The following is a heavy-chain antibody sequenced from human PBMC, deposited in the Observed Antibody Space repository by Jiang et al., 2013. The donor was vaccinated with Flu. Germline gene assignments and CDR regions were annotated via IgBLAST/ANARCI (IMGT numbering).Heavy chain of an antibody. J-gene: IGHJ4*02. V-gene: IGHV6-1*01. Sequence: SQTLSLTCAIPGDSVSSNSATWNWIRQSPSRGLEWLGRTYYKSKWHNNYAVSVKSRMTINPDTSKNQFSLQLNSVTPEDTAVYYCARSADTTIYYWGQGTLVTVSS. CDR1: GDSVSSNSAT. CDR3: ARSADTTIYY. D-gene: IGHD5-18*01. CDR2: TYYKSKWHN.